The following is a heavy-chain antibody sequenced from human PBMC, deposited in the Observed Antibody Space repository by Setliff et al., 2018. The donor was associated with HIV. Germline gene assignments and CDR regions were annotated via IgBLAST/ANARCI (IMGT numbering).Heavy chain of an antibody. Sequence: SETLSLTCTVSGGSIRTGAYYWGWIRQPPGKGLEWIGEINQSGGINYNPSLKSRVTISIDTFKNQFSMKLYSVTAADTAIYYCARGVPLLPPNFWGQGTLVTVSS. CDR3: ARGVPLLPPNF. V-gene: IGHV4-39*07. CDR1: GGSIRTGAYY. CDR2: INQSGGI. J-gene: IGHJ4*02. D-gene: IGHD2-15*01.